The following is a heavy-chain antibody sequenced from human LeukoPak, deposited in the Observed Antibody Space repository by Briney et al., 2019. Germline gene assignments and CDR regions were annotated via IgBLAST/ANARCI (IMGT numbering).Heavy chain of an antibody. J-gene: IGHJ4*02. Sequence: ASETLSLTCSVSGGSISSGGYYWSWIRQHPGKGLEWIGYISYSGSTYYNPSLRSRVTISVDTSKNQFSLKLSSVTAADTAVYYCARYWNYLFDYWGQGTLVTVSS. V-gene: IGHV4-31*03. CDR1: GGSISSGGYY. CDR2: ISYSGST. CDR3: ARYWNYLFDY. D-gene: IGHD1-7*01.